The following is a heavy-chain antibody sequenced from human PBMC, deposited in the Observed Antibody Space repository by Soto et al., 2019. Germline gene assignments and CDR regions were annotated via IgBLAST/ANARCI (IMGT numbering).Heavy chain of an antibody. CDR3: ARPDSNPNVWYHTYDI. CDR2: INPRDSDV. CDR1: DYTFAAYW. Sequence: GESLKISCKGFDYTFAAYWIGWVRQMPGKGLEWIGVINPRDSDVKYSPPFEGQVTIAADKSINTAFLQWRSLKASDTAMYYCARPDSNPNVWYHTYDIWGRGTMVPVSS. J-gene: IGHJ3*02. V-gene: IGHV5-51*01. D-gene: IGHD2-2*01.